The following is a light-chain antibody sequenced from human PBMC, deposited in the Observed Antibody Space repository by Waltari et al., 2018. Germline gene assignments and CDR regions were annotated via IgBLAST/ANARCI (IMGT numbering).Light chain of an antibody. Sequence: EIVMTQSPATLSVSPGEGATLPCRASQSVSSNLAWYQHNPGQAPRLLIYGASTRATGIPARFSGSGSGTEFTLTISSLQSEDFAFYYCQQYNNWPPEDTFGQGTKLEIK. V-gene: IGKV3-15*01. CDR1: QSVSSN. CDR3: QQYNNWPPEDT. CDR2: GAS. J-gene: IGKJ2*01.